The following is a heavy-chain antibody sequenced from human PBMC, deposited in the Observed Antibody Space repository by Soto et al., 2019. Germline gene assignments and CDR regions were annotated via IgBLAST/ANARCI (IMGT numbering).Heavy chain of an antibody. CDR2: MNPNSGNT. CDR1: GYTFTSYD. CDR3: ASLRAYGNYYYGMDV. Sequence: ASVKVSCKASGYTFTSYDSNWVRQATGQGLEWMGWMNPNSGNTGYAQKFQGRVTMTRNTSISTAYMELSSLRSEDTAVYYCASLRAYGNYYYGMDVWGQGTTVTVSS. D-gene: IGHD4-17*01. V-gene: IGHV1-8*01. J-gene: IGHJ6*02.